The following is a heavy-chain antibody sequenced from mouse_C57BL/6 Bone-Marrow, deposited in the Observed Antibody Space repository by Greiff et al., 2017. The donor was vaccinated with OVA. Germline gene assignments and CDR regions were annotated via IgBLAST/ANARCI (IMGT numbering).Heavy chain of an antibody. CDR3: ARQGYGSSYHFDY. Sequence: VKLMESGPGLVAPSQSLSITCTVSGFSLTSYGVHWVRQPPGKGLEWLVVIWSDGSTTYNSALKSRLSISKDNSKSQVFLKMNSLQTDDTSIYYCARQGYGSSYHFDYWGQGTTLTVSS. CDR2: IWSDGST. V-gene: IGHV2-6-1*01. CDR1: GFSLTSYG. J-gene: IGHJ2*01. D-gene: IGHD1-1*01.